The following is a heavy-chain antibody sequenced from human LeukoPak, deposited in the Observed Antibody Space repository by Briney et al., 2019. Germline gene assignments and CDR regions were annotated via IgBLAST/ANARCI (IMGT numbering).Heavy chain of an antibody. CDR1: GYTFTSYD. CDR2: FDPEDGET. D-gene: IGHD1-14*01. Sequence: ASVKVSCKASGYTFTSYDINWVRQATGQGLEWMGGFDPEDGETIYAQKFQGRVTMTEDTSTDTAYMELSSLRSEDTAVYYCVTWYFGYWGQGTLVTVSS. CDR3: VTWYFGY. V-gene: IGHV1-24*01. J-gene: IGHJ4*02.